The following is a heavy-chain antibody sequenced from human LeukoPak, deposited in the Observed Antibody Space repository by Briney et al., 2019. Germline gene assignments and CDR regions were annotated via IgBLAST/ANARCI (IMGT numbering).Heavy chain of an antibody. V-gene: IGHV3-33*08. J-gene: IGHJ4*02. D-gene: IGHD2-21*02. Sequence: GGSLRLSCAASGLTFSNYWMDWVRQAPGKGLEWVAVIWYDGSDKYYADSVKGRFTISRDNSQNTLYLQMNSLRAEDTAVYYCARGDPNDYWGQGTLVTVSS. CDR1: GLTFSNYW. CDR2: IWYDGSDK. CDR3: ARGDPNDY.